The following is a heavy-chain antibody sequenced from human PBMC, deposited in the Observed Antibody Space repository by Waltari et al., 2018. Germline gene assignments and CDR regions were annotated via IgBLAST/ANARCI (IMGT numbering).Heavy chain of an antibody. D-gene: IGHD6-25*01. CDR3: ARADSRGFIGYCHMDV. CDR1: GYSISNGYY. Sequence: QVQMQESGPGLVKPSETLSLTCTVSGYSISNGYYWGWIRQPPGKGLEWIGSFHRDRIFYNPSLESRVTISGDTSKNLFSLTLRSVTAADTAVYYCARADSRGFIGYCHMDVWGKGTSVTVSS. CDR2: FHRDRI. J-gene: IGHJ6*03. V-gene: IGHV4-38-2*02.